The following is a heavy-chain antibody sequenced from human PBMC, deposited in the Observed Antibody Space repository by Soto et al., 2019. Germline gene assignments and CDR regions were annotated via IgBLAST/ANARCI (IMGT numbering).Heavy chain of an antibody. Sequence: SVKVSCKASGGTFSSYTISWVRQAPGQGLEWMGRIIPILGIANYAQRLQGRVTMTTDTSTSTAYMELRSLRSDDTAVYYCARDGALGENYYYYGMDVWGQGTTVTV. D-gene: IGHD3-16*01. CDR3: ARDGALGENYYYYGMDV. CDR1: GGTFSSYT. V-gene: IGHV1-69*04. J-gene: IGHJ6*02. CDR2: IIPILGIA.